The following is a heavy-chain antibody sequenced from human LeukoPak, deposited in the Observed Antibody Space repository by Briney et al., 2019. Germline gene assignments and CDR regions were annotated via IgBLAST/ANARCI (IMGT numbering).Heavy chain of an antibody. Sequence: GGSLRLSCAASGFTFSSYAMSWVRQAPGKGLEWVSAISGSGGSTYYADSVKGRFTISRDNSKNTLYLQMNSLRAEDTAVYYCAKIVHYYDSSGYYSWGQGTLVTVSS. V-gene: IGHV3-23*01. CDR1: GFTFSSYA. CDR2: ISGSGGST. CDR3: AKIVHYYDSSGYYS. J-gene: IGHJ4*02. D-gene: IGHD3-22*01.